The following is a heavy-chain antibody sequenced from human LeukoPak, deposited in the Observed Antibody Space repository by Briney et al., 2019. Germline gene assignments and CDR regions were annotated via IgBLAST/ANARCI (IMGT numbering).Heavy chain of an antibody. V-gene: IGHV3-7*01. Sequence: GGSLRLSCAASGFTFSTYTMHWVRQAPGKGLEWVANIKQDGSEKYYVDSVKGRFTISRDNAKNSLYLQMNSLRAEDTAVYYCARDPHLTYYYGSAKWYYFDYWGQGTLVTVSS. CDR3: ARDPHLTYYYGSAKWYYFDY. J-gene: IGHJ4*02. CDR2: IKQDGSEK. D-gene: IGHD3-10*01. CDR1: GFTFSTYT.